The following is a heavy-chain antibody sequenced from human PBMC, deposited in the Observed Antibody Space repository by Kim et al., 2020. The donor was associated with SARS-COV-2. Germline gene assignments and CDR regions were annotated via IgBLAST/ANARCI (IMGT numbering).Heavy chain of an antibody. CDR2: ISGDSRFI. Sequence: GGSLRLSCAASGFLITDYDMSWVRQAPGKGLEWVSVISGDSRFIFYGEAVKGRFTISKDNSKNTVYQQLNSLRDEDTAIYYCAKHWIRTHDYWGRGILVTVSS. V-gene: IGHV3-23*01. CDR3: AKHWIRTHDY. D-gene: IGHD1-1*01. J-gene: IGHJ4*02. CDR1: GFLITDYD.